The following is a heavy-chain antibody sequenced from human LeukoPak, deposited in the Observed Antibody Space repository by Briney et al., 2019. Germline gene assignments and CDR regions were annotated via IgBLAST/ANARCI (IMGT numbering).Heavy chain of an antibody. CDR1: GFTFSSYG. CDR3: ARDSYALRYGMDV. Sequence: GGSLRLSCAASGFTFSSYGMHWVRQAPGKGLEWVAVIWYDGSNKYYADSVKGRFTISRDNSKNTLYLQMNSLRAEDTAVYYCARDSYALRYGMDVWGQGTTVTVSS. V-gene: IGHV3-33*01. CDR2: IWYDGSNK. J-gene: IGHJ6*02.